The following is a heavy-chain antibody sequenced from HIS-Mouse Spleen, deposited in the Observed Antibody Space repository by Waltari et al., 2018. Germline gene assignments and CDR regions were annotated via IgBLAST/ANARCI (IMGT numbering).Heavy chain of an antibody. V-gene: IGHV4-39*07. J-gene: IGHJ4*02. D-gene: IGHD1-26*01. CDR2: IYYSGST. CDR1: GGSISSSSYY. CDR3: ARDRELYFDY. Sequence: QLQLQESGPGLVKPSETLSLTCTVSGGSISSSSYYCGWLRQPPGKGLEWIGSIYYSGSTYYNPSLKSRVTISVDTSKNQFSLKLSSVTAADTAVYYCARDRELYFDYWGQGTLVTVSS.